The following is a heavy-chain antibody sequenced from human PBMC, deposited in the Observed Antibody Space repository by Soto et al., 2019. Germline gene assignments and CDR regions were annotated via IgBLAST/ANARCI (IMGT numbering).Heavy chain of an antibody. CDR1: GFTFSSYA. J-gene: IGHJ4*02. CDR2: ISGSGGST. Sequence: GGSLRLSCAASGFTFSSYAMSWVRQAPGNGLEWVSAISGSGGSTYYADSVKGRFTISRDNSKNTLYLQMNSLRAEDTAVYYCAKDRALGCTNGVCLDFDYWGQGTLVTVSS. CDR3: AKDRALGCTNGVCLDFDY. D-gene: IGHD2-8*01. V-gene: IGHV3-23*01.